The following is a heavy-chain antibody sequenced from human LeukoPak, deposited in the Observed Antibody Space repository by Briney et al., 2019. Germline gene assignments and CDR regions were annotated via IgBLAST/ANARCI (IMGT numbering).Heavy chain of an antibody. CDR3: ARDVRYCSGGSCYKRVNWFDP. D-gene: IGHD2-15*01. Sequence: SETLSLTCAVYGGSFSGYYWSWLRQPPGKGLEWIGEINHSGSTNYNPSLKSRVTISVDTSKNQFSLKLSSVTAADTAVYYCARDVRYCSGGSCYKRVNWFDPWGQGTLVTVSS. CDR1: GGSFSGYY. J-gene: IGHJ5*02. CDR2: INHSGST. V-gene: IGHV4-34*01.